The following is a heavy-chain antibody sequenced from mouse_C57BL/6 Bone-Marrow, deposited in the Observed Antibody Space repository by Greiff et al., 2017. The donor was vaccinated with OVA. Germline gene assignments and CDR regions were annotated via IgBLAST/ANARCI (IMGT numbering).Heavy chain of an antibody. J-gene: IGHJ3*01. V-gene: IGHV1-55*01. CDR1: GYTFTSYW. D-gene: IGHD2-4*01. CDR2: IYPGSGST. CDR3: ARSDDYDGAWFAY. Sequence: QVQLKQPGAELVKPGASVKMSCKASGYTFTSYWITWVKQRPGQGLEWIGDIYPGSGSTNYNEKFKSKATLTVVTSSSTAYMQLSSLTSEDSAVYYCARSDDYDGAWFAYWGQGTLVTVSA.